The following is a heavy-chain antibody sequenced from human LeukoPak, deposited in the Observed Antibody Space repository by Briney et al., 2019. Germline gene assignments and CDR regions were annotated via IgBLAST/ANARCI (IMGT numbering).Heavy chain of an antibody. V-gene: IGHV3-23*01. J-gene: IGHJ4*02. D-gene: IGHD6-6*01. Sequence: GGSLSFSCAALGFTFSSLAWAGAPQAQGKGWVGVYLFSGSGGSTYYADSVKGRFTISRDNSKNTLYLQMNSLRAEDTAVYYCARKGGRSIAARWAFDYWGQGTLVTVSS. CDR3: ARKGGRSIAARWAFDY. CDR1: GFTFSSLA. CDR2: FSGSGGST.